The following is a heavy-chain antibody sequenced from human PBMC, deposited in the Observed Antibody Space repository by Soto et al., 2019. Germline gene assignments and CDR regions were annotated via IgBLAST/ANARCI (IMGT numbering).Heavy chain of an antibody. CDR3: AHRQRTVYFDY. CDR1: GGSISSGGYY. J-gene: IGHJ4*02. Sequence: SETLSLTCTVSGGSISSGGYYWSWIRQHPGKGLEWIGYIYYSGSTYYNPSLKSRVTISVDTSKNQFSLKLSSVTAADTATYYCAHRQRTVYFDYWGQGTLVTVSS. CDR2: IYYSGST. D-gene: IGHD4-17*01. V-gene: IGHV4-31*03.